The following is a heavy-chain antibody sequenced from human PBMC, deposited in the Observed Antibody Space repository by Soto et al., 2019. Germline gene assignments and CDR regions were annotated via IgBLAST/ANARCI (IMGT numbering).Heavy chain of an antibody. Sequence: SETLSLTCTVSGDSSNKTNYYWGWIRQSPGKGLEWIGTIYYSGSTYYNPSLRSRVTISVDTSKKQSSLKLGSVTAADTAIYYCARRRGSGTYYEGWFDPWGQGTLVTVSS. D-gene: IGHD3-10*01. V-gene: IGHV4-39*01. CDR2: IYYSGST. CDR3: ARRRGSGTYYEGWFDP. J-gene: IGHJ5*02. CDR1: GDSSNKTNYY.